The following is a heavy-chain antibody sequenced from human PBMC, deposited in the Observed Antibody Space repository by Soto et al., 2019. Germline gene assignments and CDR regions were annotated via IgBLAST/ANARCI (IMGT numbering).Heavy chain of an antibody. Sequence: QVQLRESGPGLVKPSQTLSLTCTVSGGSISSSGYFWSWIRQPPGKGLEWIGYFDYSGNTYYNPSLKSRVTISLDTSKNQFSLRLSSVTAADTAVYHCARGDCSSSSCYYFDYWGQGTLVTVSS. CDR1: GGSISSSGYF. V-gene: IGHV4-30-4*01. CDR2: FDYSGNT. CDR3: ARGDCSSSSCYYFDY. D-gene: IGHD2-2*01. J-gene: IGHJ4*02.